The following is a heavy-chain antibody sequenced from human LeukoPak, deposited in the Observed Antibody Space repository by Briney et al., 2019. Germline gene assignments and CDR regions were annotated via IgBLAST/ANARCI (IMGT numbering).Heavy chain of an antibody. V-gene: IGHV1-2*02. J-gene: IGHJ5*02. Sequence: GASVTVSCKASVYTFTDYYMHWVRQAPGQGLEWMGWINPNSGGTNYAQKFQGRVTMTRDTSISTAYMELSRLRSDDTAVYYCARDKGYCSSTSCYLSLDPWGQGTLVTVSS. CDR3: ARDKGYCSSTSCYLSLDP. CDR2: INPNSGGT. CDR1: VYTFTDYY. D-gene: IGHD2-2*01.